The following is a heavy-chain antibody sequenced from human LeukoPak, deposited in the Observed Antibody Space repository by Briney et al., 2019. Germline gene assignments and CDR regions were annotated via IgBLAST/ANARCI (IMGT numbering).Heavy chain of an antibody. Sequence: ETGGSLRLPCAASGFTFSSHGMSWVRQAPGKGLEWVSTISGSGDYTYYADSVKGRFTISRDNSKNTLYLQMNSLRAEDTAIYYCAKVTYGSGTYGAFDSWGQGTLVTVSS. CDR2: ISGSGDYT. V-gene: IGHV3-23*01. J-gene: IGHJ4*02. CDR1: GFTFSSHG. CDR3: AKVTYGSGTYGAFDS. D-gene: IGHD3-10*01.